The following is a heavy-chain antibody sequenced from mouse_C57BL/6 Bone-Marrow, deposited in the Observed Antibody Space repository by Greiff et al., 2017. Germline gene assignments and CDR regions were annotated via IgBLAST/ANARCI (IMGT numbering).Heavy chain of an antibody. CDR1: GYTFTSYW. J-gene: IGHJ2*01. CDR2: IHPNSGST. CDR3: ARWGYYGNY. Sequence: VQVVESGAELVKPGASVKLSCKASGYTFTSYWMHWVKQRPGQGLEWIGMIHPNSGSTNYNEKFKSKATLTVDKSSSTAYMQLSSLTSEDSAVYYCARWGYYGNYWGQGTTLTVSS. V-gene: IGHV1-64*01. D-gene: IGHD2-1*01.